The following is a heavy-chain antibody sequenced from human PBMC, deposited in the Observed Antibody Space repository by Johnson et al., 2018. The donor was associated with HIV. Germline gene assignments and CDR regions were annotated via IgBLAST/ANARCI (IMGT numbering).Heavy chain of an antibody. V-gene: IGHV3-30*02. CDR1: GFSLSNYG. CDR2: LGNDGSKK. D-gene: IGHD5-18*01. Sequence: VQLVESGGGVVQPGDSLRLSCEAPGFSLSNYGMHWVRQAPGKGLEWVAFLGNDGSKKYYVDSVKGRFTISRNNSRKTLFLNMTNLGTEETAVYSWAKGEAQEGWIQLWSYAFDFWGRGTMVTVSP. J-gene: IGHJ3*01. CDR3: AKGEAQEGWIQLWSYAFDF.